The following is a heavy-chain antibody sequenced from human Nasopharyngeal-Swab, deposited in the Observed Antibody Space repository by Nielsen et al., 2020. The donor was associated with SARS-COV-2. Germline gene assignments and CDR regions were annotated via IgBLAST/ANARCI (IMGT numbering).Heavy chain of an antibody. Sequence: SETLSLTCAVYGGSLSGYYWSWIRQPPGKGLEWIGEINHSGSTNYNPSLKSRVTISVDTSKNQFSLKLSSVTAADTAEYYCARVVILTGYYAFDIWGQGTMVTVSS. CDR1: GGSLSGYY. J-gene: IGHJ3*02. CDR3: ARVVILTGYYAFDI. D-gene: IGHD3-9*01. CDR2: INHSGST. V-gene: IGHV4-34*01.